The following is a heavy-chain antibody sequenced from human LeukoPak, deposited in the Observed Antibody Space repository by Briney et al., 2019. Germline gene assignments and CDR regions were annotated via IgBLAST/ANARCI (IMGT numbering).Heavy chain of an antibody. Sequence: GGSLRLSCAVSTFTVSTNYMTWVRQAPGKGLEWVSMIYTGGSPYYADSVKGRFTISRDNSKNTLNLQMNSLRAEDTAAYYCVPLTDGSVDYWGQGTLVTVSS. D-gene: IGHD3-10*01. CDR3: VPLTDGSVDY. J-gene: IGHJ4*02. CDR2: IYTGGSP. CDR1: TFTVSTNY. V-gene: IGHV3-66*01.